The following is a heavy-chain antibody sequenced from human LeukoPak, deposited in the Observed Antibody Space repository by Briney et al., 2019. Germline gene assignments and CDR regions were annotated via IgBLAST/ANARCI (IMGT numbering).Heavy chain of an antibody. D-gene: IGHD1-1*01. CDR2: INPNSGGT. V-gene: IGHV1-2*02. Sequence: ASVKVSCKASGYTFTGYYMHWVRHAPGQRLEWMGWINPNSGGTNYAQKFQGRVTMTRDTSISTAYMELSRLRSDDTAVYYCARYWKYDAFDISGQGTMVSVSS. J-gene: IGHJ3*02. CDR3: ARYWKYDAFDI. CDR1: GYTFTGYY.